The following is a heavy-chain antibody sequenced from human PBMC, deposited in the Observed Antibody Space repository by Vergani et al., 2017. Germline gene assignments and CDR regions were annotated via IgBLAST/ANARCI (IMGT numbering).Heavy chain of an antibody. J-gene: IGHJ5*02. V-gene: IGHV1-18*04. D-gene: IGHD2-15*01. Sequence: QVQLVQSGAEVKKPGASVKVSCKASGYTFTGYYMHWVRQAPGQGLEWMGWISAYNGNTNYAQKLQGRVTMTTDTSTSTAYMALRSLRSDDTAVYYCARYLVNSGVGGGALNWFDPWGQGTLVTVSS. CDR3: ARYLVNSGVGGGALNWFDP. CDR1: GYTFTGYY. CDR2: ISAYNGNT.